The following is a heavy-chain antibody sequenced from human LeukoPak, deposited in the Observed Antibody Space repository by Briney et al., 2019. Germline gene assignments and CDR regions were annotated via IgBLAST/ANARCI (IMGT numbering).Heavy chain of an antibody. D-gene: IGHD4-17*01. CDR3: ARVLLGYGDYGGWFDY. CDR1: GVSISSGGYY. Sequence: SETLSLTCTVSGVSISSGGYYWSWIRQHRGKGLEWIGYIYYSGSTYYNPSLKSRVIISVDTSKNQFSLKLSSVTAADTAVYYCARVLLGYGDYGGWFDYWGQGTLVTVSS. J-gene: IGHJ4*02. V-gene: IGHV4-31*03. CDR2: IYYSGST.